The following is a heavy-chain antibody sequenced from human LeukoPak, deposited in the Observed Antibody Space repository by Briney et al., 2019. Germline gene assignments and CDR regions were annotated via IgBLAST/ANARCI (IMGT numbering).Heavy chain of an antibody. CDR2: IRYDGSNK. CDR1: GFTFSSYG. Sequence: PGGSLTLSCAASGFTFSSYGMQWVRRAPGGGLEGVAFIRYDGSNKYYADPVKGRFTISRDKSKNTMSLQMNRLSAVDTAVDYCAKHRIAVAGTRWFDPWGQGTLVTVSS. J-gene: IGHJ5*02. CDR3: AKHRIAVAGTRWFDP. D-gene: IGHD6-19*01. V-gene: IGHV3-30*02.